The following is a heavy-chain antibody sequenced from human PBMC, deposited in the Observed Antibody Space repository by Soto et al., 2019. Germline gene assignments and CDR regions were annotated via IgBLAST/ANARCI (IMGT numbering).Heavy chain of an antibody. Sequence: GASLKISCKGSGYIFTSYWISLVRQIPGKGLEWMGRIDPSDSYTNYSPSFQGHVTISADKSISTAYLQWSSLKASDTAMYYCARRGATGSMDYWGQGTLVTVSS. V-gene: IGHV5-10-1*01. CDR2: IDPSDSYT. D-gene: IGHD1-26*01. J-gene: IGHJ4*02. CDR1: GYIFTSYW. CDR3: ARRGATGSMDY.